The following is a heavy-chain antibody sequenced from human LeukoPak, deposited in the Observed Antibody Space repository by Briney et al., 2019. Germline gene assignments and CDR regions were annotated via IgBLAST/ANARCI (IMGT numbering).Heavy chain of an antibody. Sequence: GGSLRLSCAASGFTVSSNYMSWVRQAPGKGLEWVSVIYSGGSTYYADSVKGRFTISRDNAKNSLYLQMNSLRAEDTAVYYCARDMGIYGDYEWGQGTLVTVSS. V-gene: IGHV3-66*01. CDR1: GFTVSSNY. J-gene: IGHJ4*02. CDR3: ARDMGIYGDYE. CDR2: IYSGGST. D-gene: IGHD4-17*01.